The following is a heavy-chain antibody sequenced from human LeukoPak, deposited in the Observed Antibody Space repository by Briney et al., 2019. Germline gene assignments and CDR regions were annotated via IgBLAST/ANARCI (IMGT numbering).Heavy chain of an antibody. CDR1: GYSISSGYY. Sequence: SETLSLTCTVSGYSISSGYYWGWIRQPPGKGLEWIGSIYHSGRTFYNPSLKSRVTISIDTSKNQFSLKLSSVTAADTAVYYCASSETTLLDYWGQGTLVTVSS. J-gene: IGHJ4*02. V-gene: IGHV4-38-2*02. D-gene: IGHD1-14*01. CDR2: IYHSGRT. CDR3: ASSETTLLDY.